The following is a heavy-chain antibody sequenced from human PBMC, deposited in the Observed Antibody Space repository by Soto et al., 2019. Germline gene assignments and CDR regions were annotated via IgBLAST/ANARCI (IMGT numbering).Heavy chain of an antibody. Sequence: SETLSLTCIVSGDSIGSYHWNWLRQPPGKGLEWIGYIYNSGNVNYNPSLRSRVTISVDRSQNQFSLKLSPVTAADTAVYYCARGKYDLWSGYYPPNWFDPWGQGTLVTVSS. CDR1: GDSIGSYH. J-gene: IGHJ5*02. CDR2: IYNSGNV. V-gene: IGHV4-59*01. D-gene: IGHD3-3*01. CDR3: ARGKYDLWSGYYPPNWFDP.